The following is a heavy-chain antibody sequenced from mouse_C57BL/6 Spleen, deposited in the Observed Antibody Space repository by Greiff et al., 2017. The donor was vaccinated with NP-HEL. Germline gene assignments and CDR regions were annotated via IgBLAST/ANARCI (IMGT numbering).Heavy chain of an antibody. J-gene: IGHJ3*01. Sequence: VQLQQSGAELVMPGASVKLSCKASGYTFTSYWMHWVKQRPGQGLEWIGEIDPSDSYTNYNQKFKGKSTLTVDKSSSTAYMQLSSLTSEDSAVYYCARTGAYYSNYGFAYWGQGTLVTVSA. CDR2: IDPSDSYT. V-gene: IGHV1-69*01. D-gene: IGHD2-5*01. CDR1: GYTFTSYW. CDR3: ARTGAYYSNYGFAY.